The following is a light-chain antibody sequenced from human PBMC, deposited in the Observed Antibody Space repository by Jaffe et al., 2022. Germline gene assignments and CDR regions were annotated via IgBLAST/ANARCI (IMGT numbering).Light chain of an antibody. CDR2: GAS. Sequence: DIQMTQSPSSVSASVGDRVTITCRASQGISSRLAWYQHKPGQAPKFLIYGASNLQSGVPSRFSGSGSGTEFTLTITSLQSEDFATYYCQQGYSFPLSFGGGTKVEMK. CDR3: QQGYSFPLS. V-gene: IGKV1-12*01. J-gene: IGKJ4*01. CDR1: QGISSR.